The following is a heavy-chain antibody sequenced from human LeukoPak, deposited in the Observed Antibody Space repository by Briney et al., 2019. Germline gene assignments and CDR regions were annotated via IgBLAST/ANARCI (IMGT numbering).Heavy chain of an antibody. CDR1: GFTFDDYG. CDR3: AKVSLVSLNLDY. V-gene: IGHV3-20*04. Sequence: GGSLRLSCAASGFTFDDYGMIWVRQAPGKGLEWVSGINWNGGSPSYADSVKGRFTISRDNSKNTLYLQMNSLRAEDTAVYYCAKVSLVSLNLDYWGQGTLATVSS. CDR2: INWNGGSP. D-gene: IGHD6-13*01. J-gene: IGHJ4*02.